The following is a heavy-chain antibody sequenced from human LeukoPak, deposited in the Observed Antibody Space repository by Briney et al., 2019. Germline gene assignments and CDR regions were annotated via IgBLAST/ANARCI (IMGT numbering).Heavy chain of an antibody. CDR2: IRYDASNK. V-gene: IGHV3-30*02. Sequence: GGSLRLSCAASGFTFSNYGMHWVRQAPPKGLEWVTFIRYDASNKYCAESVKGRFTISRENSENTLYLQMNSRRAEDTAVYYCAKDGLKQQLVPYYFDYWGQGTLVTVSS. CDR1: GFTFSNYG. D-gene: IGHD6-13*01. J-gene: IGHJ4*02. CDR3: AKDGLKQQLVPYYFDY.